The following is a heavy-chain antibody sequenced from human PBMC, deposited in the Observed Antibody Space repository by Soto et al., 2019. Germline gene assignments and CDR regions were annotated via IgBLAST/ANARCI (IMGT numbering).Heavy chain of an antibody. V-gene: IGHV4-39*01. Sequence: PSGTLSLTCTFSGGSISSSSYYWCWIRQPPGKGLEWIGSIYYSGSTYYNPSLKSRVTISVDTSKNQFSLKLSSVTAADTAVYYCARQWLAPPSNWFDPWGQGTLVTVS. CDR1: GGSISSSSYY. CDR3: ARQWLAPPSNWFDP. CDR2: IYYSGST. J-gene: IGHJ5*02. D-gene: IGHD6-19*01.